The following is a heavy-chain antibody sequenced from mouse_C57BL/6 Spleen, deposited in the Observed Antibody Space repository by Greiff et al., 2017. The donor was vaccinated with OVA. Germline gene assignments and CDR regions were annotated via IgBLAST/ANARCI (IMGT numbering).Heavy chain of an antibody. CDR3: ARQGGGHFDY. CDR1: GYTFTSYW. D-gene: IGHD1-1*02. CDR2: IDPSDSDT. J-gene: IGHJ2*01. V-gene: IGHV1-52*01. Sequence: QVQLQQPGAELVRPGSSVKLSCKASGYTFTSYWMHWVKQRPIQGLEWIGNIDPSDSDTHYNQKFKDKATLTVDKSSSTAYMQLSSLTSEDSAVYYCARQGGGHFDYWGQGTTLTVSS.